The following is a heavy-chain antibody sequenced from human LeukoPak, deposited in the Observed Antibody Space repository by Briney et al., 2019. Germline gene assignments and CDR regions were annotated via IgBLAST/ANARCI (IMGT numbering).Heavy chain of an antibody. CDR1: GFTFSSYS. V-gene: IGHV3-21*01. D-gene: IGHD3-10*01. J-gene: IGHJ4*02. CDR3: ARDVSFWFNFDY. CDR2: ISSSSSYI. Sequence: GGSLRLSCAASGFTFSSYSMNWVRQAPGKGLEWVSSISSSSSYIYYADSVKGRFTISRDNAKNLLYLQMNSLRAEDTAVYYCARDVSFWFNFDYWGQGTLVTVSS.